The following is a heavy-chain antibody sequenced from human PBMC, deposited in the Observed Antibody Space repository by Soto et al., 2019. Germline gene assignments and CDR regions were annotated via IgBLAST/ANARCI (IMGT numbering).Heavy chain of an antibody. CDR3: ARLYPYYDILTGSQIYGFDF. Sequence: SENLSLTCTVSSPPFLSTTYTSGWIRQPPGKGLEWVASVYYGGRSYYNPSLNSRVTISVDTSKNQFSLKLSSVTAADTAVYYCARLYPYYDILTGSQIYGFDFWGQGTMVT. CDR2: VYYGGRS. V-gene: IGHV4-39*07. CDR1: SPPFLSTTYT. J-gene: IGHJ3*01. D-gene: IGHD3-9*01.